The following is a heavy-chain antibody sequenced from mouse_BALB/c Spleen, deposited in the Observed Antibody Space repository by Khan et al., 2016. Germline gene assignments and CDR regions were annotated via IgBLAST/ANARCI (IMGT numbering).Heavy chain of an antibody. CDR3: ARSRYYYGSSRYFDV. CDR2: LNTYSGES. Sequence: QIQLVQSGPELKKPGKTVKISCKASGYTFTNYGMHWVKQAPEKGLKWMGWLNTYSGESTYADDFKGRFAFSLDTSANTAYLQIHNLNNEDTATEFGARSRYYYGSSRYFDVWGAGTTVTVSA. CDR1: GYTFTNYG. V-gene: IGHV9-3-1*01. J-gene: IGHJ1*01. D-gene: IGHD1-1*01.